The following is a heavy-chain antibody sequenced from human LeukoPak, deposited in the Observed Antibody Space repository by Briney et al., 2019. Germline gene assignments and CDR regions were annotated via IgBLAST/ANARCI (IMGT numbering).Heavy chain of an antibody. CDR2: MNPNSGNT. CDR1: GYTFTSYD. CDR3: ARKGYCSGGSCYSHWFDP. Sequence: GASVKVSCKASGYTFTSYDINWVRQATGQGLEWMGWMNPNSGNTGYAQKFQGRVTMTRNTSISTAYMELSSLRSEDTAVYYCARKGYCSGGSCYSHWFDPWGQGTLVTVSS. J-gene: IGHJ5*02. D-gene: IGHD2-15*01. V-gene: IGHV1-8*01.